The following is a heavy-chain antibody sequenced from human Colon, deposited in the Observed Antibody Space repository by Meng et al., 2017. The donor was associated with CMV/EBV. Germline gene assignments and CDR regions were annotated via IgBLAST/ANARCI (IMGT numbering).Heavy chain of an antibody. CDR1: GFTFSTYW. CDR2: IKQDGSEK. V-gene: IGHV3-7*04. D-gene: IGHD6-19*01. Sequence: GESLKISCAASGFTFSTYWMNWVRQAPGKGLEWVANIKQDGSEKNYVGSVKGRFTISRDNAKNSLYLQLNSLRADDTAVYFCAGGSGWITDSWGQGTLVTVSS. J-gene: IGHJ4*02. CDR3: AGGSGWITDS.